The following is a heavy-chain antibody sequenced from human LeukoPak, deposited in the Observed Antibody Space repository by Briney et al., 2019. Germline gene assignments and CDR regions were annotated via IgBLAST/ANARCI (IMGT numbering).Heavy chain of an antibody. J-gene: IGHJ4*02. V-gene: IGHV3-23*01. CDR1: GFTFSSYA. CDR2: ISGSGGST. CDR3: AKARYYHDSSGYYYFNY. Sequence: GGSLRLSCAASGFTFSSYAMSWVRQAPGKGLEWVSAISGSGGSTYYADSVKGRFTISRDNSKNTLYLQMNSLRAEDTAVYYCAKARYYHDSSGYYYFNYWGQGTLVTVSS. D-gene: IGHD3-22*01.